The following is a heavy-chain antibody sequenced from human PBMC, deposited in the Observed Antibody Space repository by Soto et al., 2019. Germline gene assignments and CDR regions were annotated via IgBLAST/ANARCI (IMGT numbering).Heavy chain of an antibody. CDR2: IYYSGGS. CDR1: GASISSYY. V-gene: IGHV4-59*12. D-gene: IGHD6-13*01. J-gene: IGHJ5*02. CDR3: ARRARIAGAHFDP. Sequence: SETLSLTCTVSGASISSYYWSWIRQPPGKGLEWIGDIYYSGGSYDNPSLKSRVTMSLDTSKHKFSLKLSSVTAADTAVYYCARRARIAGAHFDPWGQGTLVTVSS.